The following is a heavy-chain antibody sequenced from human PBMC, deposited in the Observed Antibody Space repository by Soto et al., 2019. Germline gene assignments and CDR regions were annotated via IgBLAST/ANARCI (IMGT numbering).Heavy chain of an antibody. J-gene: IGHJ6*02. CDR2: ISGSGGST. CDR1: GFTCSSYA. D-gene: IGHD4-17*01. Sequence: GGSLRLSCAASGFTCSSYAMSWVRQAPGKGLEWVSAISGSGGSTYYADSVKGRFTISRDNSKNTLYLQMNSLRAEDTAVYYCAKWVGLPNLMDVWGQGTTVTVSS. CDR3: AKWVGLPNLMDV. V-gene: IGHV3-23*01.